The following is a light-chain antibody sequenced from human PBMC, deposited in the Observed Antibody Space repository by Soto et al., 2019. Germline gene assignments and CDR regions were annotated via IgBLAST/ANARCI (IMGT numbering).Light chain of an antibody. CDR1: NSNIGTGFD. Sequence: QAVLTQPPSVSGAPGQRVTIACTGNNSNIGTGFDVHWYRHFPGAAPKLLLSGTSHRPSGVPDRFSGSKSGTSASLAITGLQADDEADYYCCSYAGSSTFGDVVFGGGTKLTVL. CDR2: GTS. CDR3: CSYAGSSTFGDVV. J-gene: IGLJ2*01. V-gene: IGLV1-40*01.